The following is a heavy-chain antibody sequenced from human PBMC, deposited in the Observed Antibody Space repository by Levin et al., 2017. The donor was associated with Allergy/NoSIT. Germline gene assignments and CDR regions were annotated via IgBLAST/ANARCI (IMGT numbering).Heavy chain of an antibody. CDR3: AKDGTAGNFDY. J-gene: IGHJ4*02. Sequence: LSLTCAASGFTFSSYGMHWVRQAPGKGLEWVAVISYDGSNKYYADSVKGRFTISRDNSKNTLYLQMNSLRAEDTAVYYCAKDGTAGNFDYWGQGTLVTVSS. CDR1: GFTFSSYG. D-gene: IGHD1/OR15-1a*01. CDR2: ISYDGSNK. V-gene: IGHV3-30*18.